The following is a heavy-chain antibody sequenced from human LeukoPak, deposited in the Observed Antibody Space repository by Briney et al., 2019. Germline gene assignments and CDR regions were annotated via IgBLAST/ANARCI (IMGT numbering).Heavy chain of an antibody. CDR3: ARETDIASAANYFDY. Sequence: GASVKVSCKASGYTFTSYYIHWARQAPGQGLEWMGIFNPSGGGTTYAQKFQGRVTMTSDMSTSTVYMELSSLRSGDTAVYYCARETDIASAANYFDYWDQGTLVTVSS. CDR2: FNPSGGGT. D-gene: IGHD6-13*01. J-gene: IGHJ4*02. CDR1: GYTFTSYY. V-gene: IGHV1-46*01.